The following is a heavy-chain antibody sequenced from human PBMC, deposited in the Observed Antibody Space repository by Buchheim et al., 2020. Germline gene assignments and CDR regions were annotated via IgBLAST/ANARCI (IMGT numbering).Heavy chain of an antibody. V-gene: IGHV1-8*01. Sequence: QVQLVQSGAEVKKPGASVKVSCKASGYTFTSYDINWVRQATGQGLEWMGWMNPNSGNTGYAQKFQGRVTMTRNTSISTAYMELSSLRSEDTAVYYCARGPPSYDYGDYLQEPGYYYGMDVWGQGTT. CDR3: ARGPPSYDYGDYLQEPGYYYGMDV. J-gene: IGHJ6*02. D-gene: IGHD4-17*01. CDR2: MNPNSGNT. CDR1: GYTFTSYD.